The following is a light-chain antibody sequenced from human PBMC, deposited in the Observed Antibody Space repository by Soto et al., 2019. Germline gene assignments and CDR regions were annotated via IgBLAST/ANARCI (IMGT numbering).Light chain of an antibody. J-gene: IGKJ1*01. Sequence: EIGLTQSPGTLSLSPGERATLSCRASQSVSSSYLAWYQKTPGQAPRLLIYGASSRATGIPDRLSGSWSGTDFTLTNSRLEPEYFAVYYCQQYGSSLWTFGQGTKVEIK. CDR3: QQYGSSLWT. V-gene: IGKV3-20*01. CDR1: QSVSSSY. CDR2: GAS.